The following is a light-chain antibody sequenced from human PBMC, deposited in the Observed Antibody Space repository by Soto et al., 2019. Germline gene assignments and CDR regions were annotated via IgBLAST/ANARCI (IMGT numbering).Light chain of an antibody. CDR1: QSISDF. CDR3: QQYDNSPLIYT. CDR2: GAS. J-gene: IGKJ2*01. V-gene: IGKV3-20*01. Sequence: EIVLTQSPGTLSLSPGERATLYCRASQSISDFIAWHQQNPGQAPRLLIYGASNRATGIPDRFSGSGSGTEFTLTISRLEPEDFSVYYCQQYDNSPLIYTFGQGTKLEIK.